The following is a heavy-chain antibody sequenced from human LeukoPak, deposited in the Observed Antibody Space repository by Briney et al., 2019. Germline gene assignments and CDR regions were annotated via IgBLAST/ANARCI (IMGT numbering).Heavy chain of an antibody. CDR2: SYSDDTT. CDR1: GFTVSSNY. Sequence: GGSLRLSCAAAGFTVSSNYISWVRQAPGKGLEWGSLSYSDDTTYYADSVKGRFTISRDNSKRTVYLQLLSPRAEDTPVYYCARQSPMVRGVVDGMDVWGKGAKVTVSS. J-gene: IGHJ6*04. D-gene: IGHD3-10*01. V-gene: IGHV3-66*04. CDR3: ARQSPMVRGVVDGMDV.